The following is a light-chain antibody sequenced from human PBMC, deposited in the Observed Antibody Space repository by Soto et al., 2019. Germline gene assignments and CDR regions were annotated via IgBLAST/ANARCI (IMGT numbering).Light chain of an antibody. CDR3: SSYTSSSTPVV. CDR1: SSDDGGYNY. J-gene: IGLJ2*01. V-gene: IGLV2-14*01. Sequence: QSALTQPASVYGSPGPSITISCTGTSSDDGGYNYVSWYQQHPGKAPKLMIYDVSNRPSGVSNRFSGSKSVNTASLTISGRQAEDEADYYCSSYTSSSTPVVFGGGTKLTVL. CDR2: DVS.